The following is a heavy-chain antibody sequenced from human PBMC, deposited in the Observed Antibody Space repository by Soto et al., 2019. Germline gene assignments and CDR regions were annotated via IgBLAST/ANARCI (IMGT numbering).Heavy chain of an antibody. CDR3: ARDQTFLIAAAGTVYYYYYGMDV. J-gene: IGHJ6*02. Sequence: PSETLSLTCTVSGGSISSSSFHWGWIRQPPGKGLEWIGSIYYSGSTYYSPSLKSRVTISVDTSKNQFSLKLSSVTAADTAVYYCARDQTFLIAAAGTVYYYYYGMDVWGQGTTVTVSS. V-gene: IGHV4-39*07. D-gene: IGHD6-13*01. CDR2: IYYSGST. CDR1: GGSISSSSFH.